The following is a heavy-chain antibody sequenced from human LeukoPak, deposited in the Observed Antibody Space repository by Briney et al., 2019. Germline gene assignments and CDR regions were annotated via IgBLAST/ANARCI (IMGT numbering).Heavy chain of an antibody. CDR1: GGSFSGYY. CDR3: ARGANFWSGYYTNWFDP. J-gene: IGHJ5*02. CDR2: INHSGST. V-gene: IGHV4-34*01. D-gene: IGHD3-3*01. Sequence: SETLSLTCAVYGGSFSGYYWSWLRQPPGKGLEWIGEINHSGSTNYNPSLKSRVTISADTSKNQFSLKLSSVTAADTAVYYCARGANFWSGYYTNWFDPWGQGTLVTVSS.